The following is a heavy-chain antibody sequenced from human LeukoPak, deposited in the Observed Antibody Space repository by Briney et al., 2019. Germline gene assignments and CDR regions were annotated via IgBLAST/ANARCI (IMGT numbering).Heavy chain of an antibody. D-gene: IGHD6-6*01. Sequence: SSETLSLTCAVYGGSFSGYYWSWIRQPPGKGLEWIGEINHSGSTNYNPSLKSRVTISVDTSKNQFSLKLSSVTAADTAVYYCARAVEQLYYYYYYMDVWGKGTTVTVFS. V-gene: IGHV4-34*01. J-gene: IGHJ6*03. CDR1: GGSFSGYY. CDR2: INHSGST. CDR3: ARAVEQLYYYYYYMDV.